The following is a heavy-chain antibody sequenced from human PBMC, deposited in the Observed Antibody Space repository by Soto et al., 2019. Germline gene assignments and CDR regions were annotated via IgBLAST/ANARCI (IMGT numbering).Heavy chain of an antibody. J-gene: IGHJ6*02. Sequence: PSETLSLTCTVSGGSISSSSYYWGWIRQPPGKGLEWIGSIYYSGSTYYNPSLKSRVTISVDTSKNQFSLKLSSVTAADTAVYYCARQVLQSGGYSSGWYYYYYGMDVWGQGTTVTVSS. CDR1: GGSISSSSYY. CDR3: ARQVLQSGGYSSGWYYYYYGMDV. CDR2: IYYSGST. D-gene: IGHD6-19*01. V-gene: IGHV4-39*01.